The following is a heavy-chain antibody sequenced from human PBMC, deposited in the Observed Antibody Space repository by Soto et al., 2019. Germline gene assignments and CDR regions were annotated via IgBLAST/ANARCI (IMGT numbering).Heavy chain of an antibody. CDR1: GGSISSSNW. CDR3: ARDGYCTSTSCLNWFDP. Sequence: SENLSLTCSVSGGSISSSNWWSWVRQPPRKGLEWIGEIYHSGSTNYNPSLKSRVTISIDKSKNQFSLKLSSVTAADTAVYYCARDGYCTSTSCLNWFDPWGQGTLVTVSS. D-gene: IGHD2-2*03. V-gene: IGHV4-4*02. J-gene: IGHJ5*02. CDR2: IYHSGST.